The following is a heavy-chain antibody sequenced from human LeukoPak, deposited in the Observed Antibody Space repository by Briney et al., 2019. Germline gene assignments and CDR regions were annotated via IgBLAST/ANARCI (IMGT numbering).Heavy chain of an antibody. CDR2: IYYSGST. CDR1: GGSISSDSYS. Sequence: PSETLSLTCTVSGGSISSDSYSWGWIRQPPGKGLEWIGSIYYSGSTYYNPSLKSRVTISVDTSKNQFSLKLSSVTAADTAVYYCARAGIAYYFDYWGQGTLVTVSS. D-gene: IGHD6-13*01. J-gene: IGHJ4*02. V-gene: IGHV4-39*07. CDR3: ARAGIAYYFDY.